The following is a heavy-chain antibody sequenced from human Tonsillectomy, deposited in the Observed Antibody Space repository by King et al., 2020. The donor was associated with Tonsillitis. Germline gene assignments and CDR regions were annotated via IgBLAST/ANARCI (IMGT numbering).Heavy chain of an antibody. V-gene: IGHV3-53*02. CDR3: TKDLEYCGGDCYGY. Sequence: VQLVETGGGLVQPGGSLRLSCAASGFTVSSNYMSWVRQAPGKGLEWVSVIYAGGTTSYADSVRGRFTISRDNSKNSLYLQMNSLRAEDTAVYFCTKDLEYCGGDCYGYWGQGTLVTVSS. D-gene: IGHD2-21*01. J-gene: IGHJ4*02. CDR2: IYAGGTT. CDR1: GFTVSSNY.